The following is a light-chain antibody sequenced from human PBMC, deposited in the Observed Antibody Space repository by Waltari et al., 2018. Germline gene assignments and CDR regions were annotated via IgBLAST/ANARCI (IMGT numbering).Light chain of an antibody. Sequence: SSELTQDPAVSVALGQAVRITCQGASLRTDYASWYQQKPGQAPVLVIYGKSNRPSGLPDRFSGSSSGNTASLTISGAQAEDEADYYCASRDSSGNHAVFGGGTKLTVL. V-gene: IGLV3-19*01. CDR3: ASRDSSGNHAV. CDR1: SLRTDY. CDR2: GKS. J-gene: IGLJ2*01.